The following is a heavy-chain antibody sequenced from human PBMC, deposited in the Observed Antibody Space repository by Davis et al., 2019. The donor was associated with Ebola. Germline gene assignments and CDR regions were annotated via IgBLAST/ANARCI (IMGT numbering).Heavy chain of an antibody. D-gene: IGHD3-3*01. J-gene: IGHJ6*02. CDR1: GYTFTSYD. Sequence: ASVKVSCKASGYTFTSYDINWVRQATGQGLEWMGWMNPNSGNTGYAQKFQGRVTMTRNTSISTAYMELSSLRSEDTAVYYCASGYDFWSGSYGMDVWGQGTTVTVSS. CDR2: MNPNSGNT. CDR3: ASGYDFWSGSYGMDV. V-gene: IGHV1-8*01.